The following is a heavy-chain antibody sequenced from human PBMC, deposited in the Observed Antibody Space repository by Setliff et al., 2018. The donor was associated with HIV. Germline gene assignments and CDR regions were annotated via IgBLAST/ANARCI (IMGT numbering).Heavy chain of an antibody. V-gene: IGHV4-38-2*01. CDR2: LYHSGTN. D-gene: IGHD5-18*01. CDR3: ARQVGSQYSYWAYYFDS. Sequence: SETLSLTCAVSGYSISSGYFWGWIRQPPGKGLEWIGSLYHSGTNFYNPSLKSRVTISLDTSTNGFSLKLNSVTAADTAIYYCARQVGSQYSYWAYYFDSWGQGALVTVSS. J-gene: IGHJ4*02. CDR1: GYSISSGYF.